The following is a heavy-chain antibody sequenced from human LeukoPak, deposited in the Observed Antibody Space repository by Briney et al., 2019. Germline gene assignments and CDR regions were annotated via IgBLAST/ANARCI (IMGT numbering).Heavy chain of an antibody. CDR1: GFTFSSYW. J-gene: IGHJ4*02. D-gene: IGHD5-18*01. CDR2: IKQDGSEK. Sequence: GGSLRLSCAASGFTFSSYWMSWVRQAPGKGLEWVANIKQDGSEKYYVDSVKGRFTISRDNAKNSLYLQMNSLRAEDTAVYYCARWGTGYSYGLLVYWGQGTLVTVSS. V-gene: IGHV3-7*03. CDR3: ARWGTGYSYGLLVY.